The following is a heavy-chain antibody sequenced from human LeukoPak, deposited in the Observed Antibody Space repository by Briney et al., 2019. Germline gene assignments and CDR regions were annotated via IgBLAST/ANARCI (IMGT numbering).Heavy chain of an antibody. Sequence: GGSLRLSCAASGFTFSSYSMNWVRQAPGKGLEWVSSISSSSSYIYYADSVKGRFTISRDNAKNSLYLQMNSLRAEDTAVYYCAREGNDNLVAAFDIWGQGTMVTVSS. V-gene: IGHV3-21*01. CDR1: GFTFSSYS. CDR3: AREGNDNLVAAFDI. J-gene: IGHJ3*02. CDR2: ISSSSSYI. D-gene: IGHD1-1*01.